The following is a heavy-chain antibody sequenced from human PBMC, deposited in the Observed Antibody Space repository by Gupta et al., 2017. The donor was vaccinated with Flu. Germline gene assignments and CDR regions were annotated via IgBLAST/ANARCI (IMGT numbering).Heavy chain of an antibody. Sequence: QVQLHESGPGLVKPSATLSLTCDVSGYFIITNHWWSWVRQAPGKGLEWIGEIYHTGKSNYHPSLKSRGTISIDTSQNHFSLRLTSITAADTAVYYCASARWDSWGQGILVTVSS. CDR1: GYFIITNHW. CDR2: IYHTGKS. V-gene: IGHV4-4*02. J-gene: IGHJ4*02. CDR3: ASARWDS.